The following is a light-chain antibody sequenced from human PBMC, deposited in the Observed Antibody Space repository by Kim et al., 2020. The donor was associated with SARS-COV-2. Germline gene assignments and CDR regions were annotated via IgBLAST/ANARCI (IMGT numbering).Light chain of an antibody. J-gene: IGKJ5*01. CDR2: GAS. Sequence: VSPGERATLSCRASQSVSSNLAWYQQKPGQAPRLLIYGASTRATGIPARFSGSGYGTEFTLTISSLQSEDFAVYYCQQYNIWPITFGQGTRLEIK. CDR3: QQYNIWPIT. CDR1: QSVSSN. V-gene: IGKV3-15*01.